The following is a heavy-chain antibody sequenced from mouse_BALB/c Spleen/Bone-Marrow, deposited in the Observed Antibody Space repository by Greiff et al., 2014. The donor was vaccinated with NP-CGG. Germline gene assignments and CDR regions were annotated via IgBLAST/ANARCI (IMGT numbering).Heavy chain of an antibody. V-gene: IGHV1-9*01. Sequence: QVQLQQSGAELMKPGASVKISCKATGYTFSSYWIEWVKQRPGHGLEWIGEILPGSGSTNYNEKFKGKATFTADTSSNTAYMQLRSLASGDASVYCRAGGGGRGGYWYFDVWGAGTTVTVSS. J-gene: IGHJ1*01. CDR2: ILPGSGST. CDR1: GYTFSSYW. CDR3: AGGGGRGGYWYFDV.